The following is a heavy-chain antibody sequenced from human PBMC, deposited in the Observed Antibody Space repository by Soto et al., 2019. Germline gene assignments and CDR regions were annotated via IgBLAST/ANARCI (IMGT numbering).Heavy chain of an antibody. Sequence: ASVKVSCKASGYTFTSYDINWVRQATGQGLEWMGWMNPNSGNTGYAQKFQGRVTMTRNTSTSTAYMELSSLRSEDTAVYYCARVSSITIFGVVIPAGEGYYYYVMDVWGQGXTVTVYS. V-gene: IGHV1-8*01. D-gene: IGHD3-3*01. CDR1: GYTFTSYD. CDR3: ARVSSITIFGVVIPAGEGYYYYVMDV. CDR2: MNPNSGNT. J-gene: IGHJ6*02.